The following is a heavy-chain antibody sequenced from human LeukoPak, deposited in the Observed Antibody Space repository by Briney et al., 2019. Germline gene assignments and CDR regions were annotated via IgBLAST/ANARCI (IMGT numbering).Heavy chain of an antibody. V-gene: IGHV4-39*07. CDR2: IFYSGST. Sequence: SETLSLACTVSGGSISTSNYYWGWIRQPPGKGLEWIGNIFYSGSTYYSPSLKSRVTISVDTSKNQFSLKLSSVTAADTAVYYCARGKSTIIDYWGQGTLVTVSS. J-gene: IGHJ4*02. CDR3: ARGKSTIIDY. CDR1: GGSISTSNYY.